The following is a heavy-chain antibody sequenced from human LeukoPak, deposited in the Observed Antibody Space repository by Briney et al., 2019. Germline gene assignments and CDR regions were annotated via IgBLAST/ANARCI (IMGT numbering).Heavy chain of an antibody. J-gene: IGHJ4*02. CDR3: ATLEGMIRF. CDR1: GGSISSYY. V-gene: IGHV4-59*08. D-gene: IGHD3-16*01. Sequence: SETLSLTCTVSGGSISSYYWSWIRQPPGKGLEWIGYIYYSGSTNYNPSLKSRVTISVDTSKNQFSLKLSSVTAADTAVYYCATLEGMIRFWGQGTLVTVFS. CDR2: IYYSGST.